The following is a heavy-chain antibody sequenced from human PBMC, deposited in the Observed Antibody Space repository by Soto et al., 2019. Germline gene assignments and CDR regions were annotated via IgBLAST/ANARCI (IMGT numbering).Heavy chain of an antibody. CDR2: IDANSGKI. CDR1: GFTFGTYG. D-gene: IGHD2-2*03. CDR3: TKWYGYSEV. V-gene: IGHV3-23*05. J-gene: IGHJ6*01. Sequence: GGSLRLSCAASGFTFGTYGTTWVRQSPGRGLEWVSGIDANSGKIFYADSVRGRFIISRDNSKSMLYLQMNSLRDEDTAIYYCTKWYGYSEVWEQWPRVTVSS.